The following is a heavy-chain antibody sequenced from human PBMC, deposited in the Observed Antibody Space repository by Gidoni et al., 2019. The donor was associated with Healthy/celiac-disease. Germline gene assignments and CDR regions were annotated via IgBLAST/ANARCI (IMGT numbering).Heavy chain of an antibody. CDR3: ARDEPPGYSSSWYNY. CDR2: ISSSGSTI. V-gene: IGHV3-11*01. CDR1: VFTLSDYY. J-gene: IGHJ4*02. D-gene: IGHD6-13*01. Sequence: QVQLVESGGGLVKPGGSLRLSCAAYVFTLSDYYMRWIRQAPGKGLEWVSYISSSGSTIYYADSGKGRFTISRDNAKNSLYLQMNSLRAEDTAVYYCARDEPPGYSSSWYNYWGQGTLVTVSS.